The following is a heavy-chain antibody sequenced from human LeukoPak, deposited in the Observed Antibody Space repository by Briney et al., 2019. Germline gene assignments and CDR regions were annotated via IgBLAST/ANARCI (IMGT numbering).Heavy chain of an antibody. CDR2: INSDGSST. D-gene: IGHD6-19*01. Sequence: PGGSLRLSCAASGFTFSSYWMHWVRQAPGKGLVWVSRINSDGSSTRYADSVKGRFTISRDNAKNTLYLQMNSLRAEDTAVYYCARAEGYSSGWYGGMDVWGQGTTVTVSS. CDR1: GFTFSSYW. J-gene: IGHJ6*02. V-gene: IGHV3-74*01. CDR3: ARAEGYSSGWYGGMDV.